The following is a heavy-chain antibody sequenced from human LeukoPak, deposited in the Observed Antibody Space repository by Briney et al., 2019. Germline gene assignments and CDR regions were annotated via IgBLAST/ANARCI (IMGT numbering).Heavy chain of an antibody. Sequence: PSETLSLTCGVSGGSFSGYYFSWVRQSPEKGLEWIGEINHSGSTNYNPSLKSRVTISVDTAKKQISLKLNSATAADTAVYYCARNSVPSFYSDTSGYFYYWGQGTLVTVSS. CDR3: ARNSVPSFYSDTSGYFYY. J-gene: IGHJ4*02. CDR1: GGSFSGYY. CDR2: INHSGST. D-gene: IGHD3-22*01. V-gene: IGHV4-34*01.